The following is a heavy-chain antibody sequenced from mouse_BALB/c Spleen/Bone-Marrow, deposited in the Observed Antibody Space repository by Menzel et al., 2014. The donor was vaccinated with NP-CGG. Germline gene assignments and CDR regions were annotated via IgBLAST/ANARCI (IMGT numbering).Heavy chain of an antibody. Sequence: VQLKESGGGLVQPGGSLTLSCAASGFTFSSYGMSWVRQTPDKRLELVATINSNGGSTYYPDSVKGRFTISRDNAKNTLYLQMSGLKSEDTAMYYCAREDYYYAMDYWGQGTSVTVSS. CDR2: INSNGGST. CDR1: GFTFSSYG. V-gene: IGHV5-6-3*01. J-gene: IGHJ4*01. CDR3: AREDYYYAMDY.